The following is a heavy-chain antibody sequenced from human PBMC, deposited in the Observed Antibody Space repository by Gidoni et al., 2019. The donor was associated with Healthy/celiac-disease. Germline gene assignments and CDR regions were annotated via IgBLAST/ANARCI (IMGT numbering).Heavy chain of an antibody. J-gene: IGHJ4*02. D-gene: IGHD3-16*01. CDR3: TTDFFGAGY. CDR1: GFTFSNAW. Sequence: EVQLVESGGGLVKPGGSLRLSCAASGFTFSNAWMNWVRQAPGKGLEWVGSIKSKTDGGTTDYAAPVKGRFTISREDSKNTLYLQMNSLKTEDTAVYYCTTDFFGAGYWGQGTLVTVSS. CDR2: IKSKTDGGTT. V-gene: IGHV3-15*07.